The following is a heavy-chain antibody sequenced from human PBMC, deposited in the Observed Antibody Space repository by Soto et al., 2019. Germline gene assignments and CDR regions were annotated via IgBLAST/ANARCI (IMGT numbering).Heavy chain of an antibody. CDR2: INPATGAA. D-gene: IGHD3-3*01. J-gene: IGHJ3*02. Sequence: QLHLVQSGAVVKKPGASVTVSCSASGYPVTAYYMHWVRQAPGRGLEWMGGINPATGAAKYTQTFQGRVTMTMAPSTSTVFMDLSGLTSEDTAAFYCSRGGGVGVAGSAAFDMWGQGTLVTVSS. V-gene: IGHV1-2*02. CDR1: GYPVTAYY. CDR3: SRGGGVGVAGSAAFDM.